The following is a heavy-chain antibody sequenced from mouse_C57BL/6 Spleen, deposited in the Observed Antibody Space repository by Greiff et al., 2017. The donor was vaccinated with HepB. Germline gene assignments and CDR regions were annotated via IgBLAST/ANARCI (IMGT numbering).Heavy chain of an antibody. Sequence: VKLQQPGAELVRPGSSVKLSCKASGYTFTSYWMDWVKQRPGQGLEWIGNIYPSDSETHYNQKFKDKATLTVDKSSSTAYMQLSSLTSEDSAVYYCAREDYYDYDVDWYFDVWGTGTTVTVSS. CDR2: IYPSDSET. D-gene: IGHD2-4*01. CDR1: GYTFTSYW. CDR3: AREDYYDYDVDWYFDV. V-gene: IGHV1-61*01. J-gene: IGHJ1*03.